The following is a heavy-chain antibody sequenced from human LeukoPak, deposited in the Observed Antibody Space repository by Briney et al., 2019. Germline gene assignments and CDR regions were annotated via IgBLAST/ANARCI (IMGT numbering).Heavy chain of an antibody. J-gene: IGHJ6*02. CDR3: ARIMQTPWGMDV. CDR1: GGSFSGYY. V-gene: IGHV4-59*01. D-gene: IGHD4-23*01. CDR2: IYYSGTT. Sequence: SETLSLTCAVYGGSFSGYYWSWIRQPPGKGLEYIGYIYYSGTTDYNPSLKSRVAISVDTSKNQFSLKVTSVSAADTAVYYCARIMQTPWGMDVWGQGTTVTVSS.